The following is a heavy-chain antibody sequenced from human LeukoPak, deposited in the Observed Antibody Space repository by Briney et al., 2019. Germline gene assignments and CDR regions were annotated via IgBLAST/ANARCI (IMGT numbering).Heavy chain of an antibody. Sequence: EASVKVSCKASGYTFTSYGISWVRQATGQGLEWMGWMNPNSGNTGYAQKFQGRVTMTRNTSISTAYMELSSLRSEDTAVYYCAREFASSSWSTGAFDIWGQGTMVTVSS. CDR2: MNPNSGNT. CDR1: GYTFTSYG. CDR3: AREFASSSWSTGAFDI. J-gene: IGHJ3*02. V-gene: IGHV1-8*02. D-gene: IGHD6-13*01.